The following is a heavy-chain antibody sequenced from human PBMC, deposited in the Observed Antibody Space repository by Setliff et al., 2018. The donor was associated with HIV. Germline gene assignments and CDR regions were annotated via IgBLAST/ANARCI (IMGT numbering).Heavy chain of an antibody. Sequence: GAAVKVSCKASGYTFTSYDINWVRQATGQGIEWMGWMNTNSGNTGYAQKFQGRVTMTRNTSISTASMELIILISEDTAVYYCARVIWSGYYKPLVYWGLVTLVTVSS. CDR1: GYTFTSYD. V-gene: IGHV1-8*02. CDR3: ARVIWSGYYKPLVY. CDR2: MNTNSGNT. D-gene: IGHD3-3*01. J-gene: IGHJ4*02.